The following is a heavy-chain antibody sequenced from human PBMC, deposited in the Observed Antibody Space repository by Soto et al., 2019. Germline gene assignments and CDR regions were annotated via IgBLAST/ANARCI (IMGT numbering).Heavy chain of an antibody. V-gene: IGHV3-30*18. CDR3: ANQERGSYFVY. CDR1: GVTFNNYG. J-gene: IGHJ4*02. D-gene: IGHD1-26*01. CDR2: ISNDGSAE. Sequence: QAQLVESGGSVVQPGRALRLSCAASGVTFNNYGIHWVRQAPGKGLEWVAAISNDGSAEYYADSVKGRFTIYRDNPKNTVYLQMNNLISKDTAVYYFANQERGSYFVYGGQGNHVTV.